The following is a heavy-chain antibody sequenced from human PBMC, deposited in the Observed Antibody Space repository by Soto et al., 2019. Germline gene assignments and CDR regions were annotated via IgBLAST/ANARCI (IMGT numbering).Heavy chain of an antibody. CDR1: GDSVSSNSAS. J-gene: IGHJ6*02. CDR3: ARDLGSSWYKHYYYGMDV. D-gene: IGHD6-13*01. V-gene: IGHV6-1*01. CDR2: TYYRSKWYN. Sequence: SQTLSLTCAISGDSVSSNSASWNWIRQSPSRGLEWLGRTYYRSKWYNDYAVSVKSRITINPDTSKNQFSLQLNSVTPEDTAVYYCARDLGSSWYKHYYYGMDVWGQGTTVTVYS.